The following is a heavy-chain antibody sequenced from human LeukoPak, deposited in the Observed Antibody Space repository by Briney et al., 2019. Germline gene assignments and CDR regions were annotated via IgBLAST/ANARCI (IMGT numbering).Heavy chain of an antibody. J-gene: IGHJ4*02. D-gene: IGHD5-18*01. CDR1: GGSISSYY. CDR3: ARLVDTAMDYYFDY. V-gene: IGHV4-59*08. CDR2: IYYSGSI. Sequence: SETLSLTCTVSGGSISSYYWSWIRQPPGKGLEWIGYIYYSGSINYNPSLKSRVTISVDTSKNQFSLQLSSVTAADTAVYYCARLVDTAMDYYFDYWGQGTLVTVSS.